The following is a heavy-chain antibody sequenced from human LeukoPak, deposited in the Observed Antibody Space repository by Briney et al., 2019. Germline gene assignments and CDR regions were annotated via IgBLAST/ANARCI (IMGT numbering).Heavy chain of an antibody. CDR3: ARGDLLYFGWLNAFDY. D-gene: IGHD3-9*01. CDR1: GYTFTSYG. Sequence: ASVKVSCKASGYTFTSYGISWVRQAPGQGLEWMGWISAYNGNTNYAQKLQGRVTMTTDTSTSTAYMELRSLRSDDTAVYYCARGDLLYFGWLNAFDYWGQGTLVTVSS. CDR2: ISAYNGNT. V-gene: IGHV1-18*01. J-gene: IGHJ4*02.